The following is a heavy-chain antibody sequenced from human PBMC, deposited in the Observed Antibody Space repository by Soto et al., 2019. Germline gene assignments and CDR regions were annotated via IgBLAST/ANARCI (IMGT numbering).Heavy chain of an antibody. V-gene: IGHV3-30*18. CDR3: AQDVGYSYGYSDY. D-gene: IGHD5-18*01. CDR1: GFTFSSYG. J-gene: IGHJ4*02. Sequence: QVQLVESGGGVVQPGRSLRLSCTASGFTFSSYGMHWVRQAPGKGLEWVAVISYDGSNKYYADSVKGRFTISRDNSKNTMYLQMNRLRAEDTAVYYCAQDVGYSYGYSDYWGQGTLVTVSS. CDR2: ISYDGSNK.